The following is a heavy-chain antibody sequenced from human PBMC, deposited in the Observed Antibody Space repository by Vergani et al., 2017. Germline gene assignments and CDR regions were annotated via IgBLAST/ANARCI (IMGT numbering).Heavy chain of an antibody. J-gene: IGHJ3*02. Sequence: QVQLVQSGAEVKKPGASVKVSCKASGYTFTSYDINWVRQATGQGLEWMGWMNPNSGNTGYAQKFQGRVTMTRNTSLSTAYMELSSLRSEDTAVYYCARGRFLEWKDAFDIWGQGTMVTVSS. D-gene: IGHD3-3*01. V-gene: IGHV1-8*01. CDR1: GYTFTSYD. CDR3: ARGRFLEWKDAFDI. CDR2: MNPNSGNT.